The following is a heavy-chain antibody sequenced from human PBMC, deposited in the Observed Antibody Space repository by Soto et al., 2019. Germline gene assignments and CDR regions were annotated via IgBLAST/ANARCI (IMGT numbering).Heavy chain of an antibody. D-gene: IGHD3-3*01. CDR1: GYTFASYD. Sequence: ASVKVSCKASGYTFASYDINWVRQATGQGLEWMGWMNPNSGNTGYAQKFQGRVTMTRNTSISTAYMELSSLRSEDTAVYYCARVLSWASYYDFWSGSYNSYYYGMYVWG. V-gene: IGHV1-8*01. J-gene: IGHJ6*02. CDR2: MNPNSGNT. CDR3: ARVLSWASYYDFWSGSYNSYYYGMYV.